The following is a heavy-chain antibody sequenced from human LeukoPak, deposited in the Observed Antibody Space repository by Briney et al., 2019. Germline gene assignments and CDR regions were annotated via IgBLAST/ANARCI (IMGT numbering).Heavy chain of an antibody. J-gene: IGHJ4*02. CDR3: ARDGGNYSPQDY. Sequence: GGSLRLSSAASGFTFSNYWMHWVRQAPGKGLVWVSCINGDGSMPTYADSVKGRFTISRDNAKNTLSLQMNSLRAGDTGVYYCARDGGNYSPQDYWGQGTLVTVSS. V-gene: IGHV3-74*01. CDR2: INGDGSMP. CDR1: GFTFSNYW. D-gene: IGHD1-26*01.